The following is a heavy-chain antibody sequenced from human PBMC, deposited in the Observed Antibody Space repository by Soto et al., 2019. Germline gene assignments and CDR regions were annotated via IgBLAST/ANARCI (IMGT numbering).Heavy chain of an antibody. Sequence: SETLSLTCSVSGDSISNSCSYCDWIRQPPGKGLECIGTIYYSESTYYNPSLKSRATISVDTPKSPFSLTVSTVTAAETSVSSCARPFVGSSGFKYHFDYWGQG. J-gene: IGHJ4*02. CDR1: GDSISNSCSY. D-gene: IGHD6-19*01. CDR3: ARPFVGSSGFKYHFDY. CDR2: IYYSEST. V-gene: IGHV4-39*01.